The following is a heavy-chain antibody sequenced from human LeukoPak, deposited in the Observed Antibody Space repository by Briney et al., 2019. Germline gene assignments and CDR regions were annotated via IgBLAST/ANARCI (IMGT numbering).Heavy chain of an antibody. V-gene: IGHV3-74*01. CDR3: IRDFPSAHP. CDR2: IYVDGRTT. Sequence: GGSLRLSCVASGFTFSNYWMHWVRQPPGKGLVWVSRIYVDGRTTNYADSVKGRFTISRDNAKNTVYLEMNSLSVEDTATYYCIRDFPSAHPWGQGTLVTVTS. CDR1: GFTFSNYW. J-gene: IGHJ5*02.